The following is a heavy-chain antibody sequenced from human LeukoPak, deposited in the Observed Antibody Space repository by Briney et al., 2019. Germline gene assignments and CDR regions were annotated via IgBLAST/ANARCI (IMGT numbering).Heavy chain of an antibody. V-gene: IGHV3-23*01. CDR3: ARDIDWNDAIDY. D-gene: IGHD1-1*01. CDR2: ISGSGGST. J-gene: IGHJ4*02. Sequence: GGSLRLSCAASGFTFSSYAMSWVRQAPGKGLEWVSAISGSGGSTYYADSVKGRFTISRDNSKNTLYLQMNSLRAEDTAVYYCARDIDWNDAIDYWGQGTLVTVSS. CDR1: GFTFSSYA.